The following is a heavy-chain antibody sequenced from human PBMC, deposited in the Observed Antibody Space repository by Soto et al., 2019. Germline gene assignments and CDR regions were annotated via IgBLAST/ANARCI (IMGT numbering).Heavy chain of an antibody. D-gene: IGHD2-2*01. J-gene: IGHJ6*02. CDR3: AGYQAYYYYYGMDV. CDR2: FDPEDGET. Sequence: ASVKVSCKVSGYTHTELSMHWVQQSPGKGLEWMGGFDPEDGETIYAQKFQGRVTMTEDTSTDTAYMELSSLRSEDTAVYYCAGYQAYYYYYGMDVWGQGTTVTVSS. CDR1: GYTHTELS. V-gene: IGHV1-24*01.